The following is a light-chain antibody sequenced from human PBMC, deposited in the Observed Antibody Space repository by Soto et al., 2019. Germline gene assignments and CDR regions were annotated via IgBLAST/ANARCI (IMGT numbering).Light chain of an antibody. Sequence: DIQMTQSPSSVSASVGDRVTITCRASHVISSWFAWYQQKPGKAPKLLIYAASRLQSGVPSRFSGSESGADFTLTISSLQPEDVATYYCQQTNNFPYTFGQGTKLEIK. CDR2: AAS. CDR3: QQTNNFPYT. J-gene: IGKJ2*01. V-gene: IGKV1-12*01. CDR1: HVISSW.